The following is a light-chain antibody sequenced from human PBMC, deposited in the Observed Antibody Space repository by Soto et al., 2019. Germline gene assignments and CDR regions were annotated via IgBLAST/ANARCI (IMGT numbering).Light chain of an antibody. CDR2: GAS. Sequence: EMVIEPGPARRFVYDGERATFSWRASQNVRSNLAWYQQKPGQAPRLLIYGASTRATGIPARFSGRGSGTEFILSFTGLQSEDLAVYYWQQYDDWPEAFGQGTKVDIK. J-gene: IGKJ1*01. CDR1: QNVRSN. CDR3: QQYDDWPEA. V-gene: IGKV3-15*01.